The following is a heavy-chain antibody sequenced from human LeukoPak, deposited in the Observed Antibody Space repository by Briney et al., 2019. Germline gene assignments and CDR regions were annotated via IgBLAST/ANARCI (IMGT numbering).Heavy chain of an antibody. Sequence: ASVKVSCKASGYTFTGYYMHWVRQAPGQGLEWMGWINPNSGGTNYAQKFQGRVTMTRGTSISTAYMELSRLRSDDTAVYYCAREGDVDTAIVYYFDYWGQGTLVTVSS. J-gene: IGHJ4*02. CDR2: INPNSGGT. V-gene: IGHV1-2*02. CDR3: AREGDVDTAIVYYFDY. CDR1: GYTFTGYY. D-gene: IGHD5-18*01.